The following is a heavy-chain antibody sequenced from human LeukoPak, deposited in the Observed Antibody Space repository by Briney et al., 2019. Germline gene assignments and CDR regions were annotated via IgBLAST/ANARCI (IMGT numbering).Heavy chain of an antibody. Sequence: PGGSLRLSCAASGFTFDDYGMSWVRQAPGKGLEWVSGINWNGGSTGYADSVKGRFTISRDNAKNSLYLQMNSLRAEDTALYYCGRVKGDYAGWRAFVIWGQGTMVTVSS. CDR3: GRVKGDYAGWRAFVI. CDR1: GFTFDDYG. D-gene: IGHD4-23*01. CDR2: INWNGGST. V-gene: IGHV3-20*04. J-gene: IGHJ3*02.